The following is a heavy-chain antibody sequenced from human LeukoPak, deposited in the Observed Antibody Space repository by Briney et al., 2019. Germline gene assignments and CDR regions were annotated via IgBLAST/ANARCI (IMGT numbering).Heavy chain of an antibody. CDR3: ARADRMVADY. D-gene: IGHD3-10*01. J-gene: IGHJ4*02. V-gene: IGHV4-59*06. CDR1: GASITSYY. CDR2: IYYSGST. Sequence: SETLSLTCSVSGASITSYYWSWIRQHPGKGLEWIGYIYYSGSTYYNPSLKSRVTISVDTSKNQFSLKLSSVTAADTAVYYCARADRMVADYWGQGTLVTVSS.